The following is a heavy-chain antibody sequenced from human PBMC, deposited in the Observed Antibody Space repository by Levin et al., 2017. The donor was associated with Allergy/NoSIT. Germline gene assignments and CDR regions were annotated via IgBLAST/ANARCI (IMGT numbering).Heavy chain of an antibody. V-gene: IGHV1-2*06. D-gene: IGHD3-16*01. CDR2: INPNSGGT. CDR1: GYTFTDYF. J-gene: IGHJ5*02. CDR3: ARDLWHDYVSS. Sequence: ASVKVSCKASGYTFTDYFMHWVRQAPGQGLEWMGRINPNSGGTNYAQRFQGRVTMTRDTSSNTAYMELSRLRSDDTAVYYCARDLWHDYVSSWGQGTLVTVSS.